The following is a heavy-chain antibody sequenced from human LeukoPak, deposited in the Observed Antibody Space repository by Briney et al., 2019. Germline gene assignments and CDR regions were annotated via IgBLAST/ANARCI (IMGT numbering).Heavy chain of an antibody. CDR3: ARESRSSGYPFDY. V-gene: IGHV1-24*01. J-gene: IGHJ4*02. CDR1: GYTLTDLS. Sequence: ASVKVSCKVSGYTLTDLSIHWVRQARGKGLEWMGGFDPEDGETIYAQKFRGRVTITADESTSTAYMELSSLRSEDTAVYYCARESRSSGYPFDYWGQGTLVTVSS. CDR2: FDPEDGET. D-gene: IGHD3-22*01.